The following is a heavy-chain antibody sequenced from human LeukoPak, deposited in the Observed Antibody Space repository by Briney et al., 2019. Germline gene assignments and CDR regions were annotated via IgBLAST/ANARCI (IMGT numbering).Heavy chain of an antibody. D-gene: IGHD1-26*01. J-gene: IGHJ4*02. V-gene: IGHV3-53*01. CDR1: GFTVSSNY. CDR3: ARVGEGAAKD. CDR2: IYSGGNT. Sequence: GGSLRLSCAASGFTVSSNYMSWVRQAPGKGLEWVSVIYSGGNTYYADSVTGRFIISRDNSKNTLYLQMNSLRAEDTAVYYCARVGEGAAKDWGQGTLVTVSS.